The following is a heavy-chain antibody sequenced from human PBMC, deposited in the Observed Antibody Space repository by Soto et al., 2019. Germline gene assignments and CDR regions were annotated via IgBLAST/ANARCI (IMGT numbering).Heavy chain of an antibody. V-gene: IGHV4-30-4*01. J-gene: IGHJ4*02. CDR2: IHSSGSI. Sequence: TLSLTCTVSGGSISSDDYYWSWIRQAPGRGLEWIGYIHSSGSIYYNPSLKSRVTISVDRSKNQFSLKLSSVTAADTAVYYCARGMALRDSSGYYYDYWGQGTLVTVSS. CDR1: GGSISSDDYY. CDR3: ARGMALRDSSGYYYDY. D-gene: IGHD3-22*01.